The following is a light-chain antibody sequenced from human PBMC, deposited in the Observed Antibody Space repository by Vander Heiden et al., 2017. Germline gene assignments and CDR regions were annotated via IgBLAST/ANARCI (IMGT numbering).Light chain of an antibody. Sequence: DIQMTQSPSSLSASVGDRVTITCQASQDISNYLNWYQQKPGKAPKLLIYDASNLEKGGPSRLSGSGSGTDYTIIIISLQPEDIATNYCQQHDNNLPLTFGGGTKVEIK. CDR2: DAS. CDR3: QQHDNNLPLT. J-gene: IGKJ4*01. V-gene: IGKV1-33*01. CDR1: QDISNY.